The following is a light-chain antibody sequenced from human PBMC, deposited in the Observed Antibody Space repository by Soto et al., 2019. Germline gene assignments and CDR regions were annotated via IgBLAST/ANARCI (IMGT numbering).Light chain of an antibody. CDR1: QSVSSSD. Sequence: IVLTQSPGTLSLSPGERATLSCRASQSVSSSDLAWYQQKPGQAPRLLIYSATSRATGIPDRFSGSGSGTDFTLTLSRLEPEDFAVYYCQQYDTFGQGTKLEIK. J-gene: IGKJ2*01. CDR3: QQYDT. CDR2: SAT. V-gene: IGKV3-20*01.